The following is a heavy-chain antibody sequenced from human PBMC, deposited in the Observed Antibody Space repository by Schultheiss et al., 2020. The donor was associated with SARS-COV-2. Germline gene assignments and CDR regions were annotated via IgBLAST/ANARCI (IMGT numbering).Heavy chain of an antibody. D-gene: IGHD3-22*01. Sequence: LRLSCTVSGGSISSGGYYWSWIRQHPGKGLEWIGYIYYSGSTYYNPSLKSRVTISVDTSKNQFSLKLSSVTAADTAVYYCARQFYYYDSSGRDAFDIWGQGTMVTVSS. V-gene: IGHV4-31*03. CDR1: GGSISSGGYY. CDR2: IYYSGST. CDR3: ARQFYYYDSSGRDAFDI. J-gene: IGHJ3*02.